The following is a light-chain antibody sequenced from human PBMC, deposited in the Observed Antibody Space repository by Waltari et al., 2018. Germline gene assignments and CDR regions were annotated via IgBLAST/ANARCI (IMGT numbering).Light chain of an antibody. CDR1: SRDGGGYNY. J-gene: IGLJ2*01. Sequence: QSALTQPASVSGSPGQSIPISCTGTSRDGGGYNYVSWYQQHPGKAPKLMIYDVRKRPSGVSNRFSGSKSGNTASLTISGLQAEDEGDYYCCSYAGSSTLVFGGGTKLTVL. CDR2: DVR. CDR3: CSYAGSSTLV. V-gene: IGLV2-23*02.